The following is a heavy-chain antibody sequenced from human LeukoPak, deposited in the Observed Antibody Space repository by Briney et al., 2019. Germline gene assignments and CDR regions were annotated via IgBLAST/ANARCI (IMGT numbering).Heavy chain of an antibody. CDR2: VDHTGST. CDR3: ARGRVSSSTWYSTYYYFFYMDF. J-gene: IGHJ6*03. Sequence: PSETLSLTCTVSDDSITMYYWTWIRQPPGKGLEWIGYVDHTGSTKFNPSLNGRVSVSRDTSNNFFSLRLRSVTAADTAVYFCARGRVSSSTWYSTYYYFFYMDFWGKGTTVTVSS. CDR1: DDSITMYY. V-gene: IGHV4-59*01. D-gene: IGHD4-11*01.